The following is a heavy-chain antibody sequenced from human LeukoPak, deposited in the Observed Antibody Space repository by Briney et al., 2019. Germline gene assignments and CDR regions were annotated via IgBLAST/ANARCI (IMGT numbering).Heavy chain of an antibody. D-gene: IGHD5-12*01. J-gene: IGHJ6*02. Sequence: ASVKVSCKASGYTFTSYGISWVRQAPGQGLEWMGWISAYNGNTNYAQKLQGRVTMTTDTSTSTAYMELRSLRSDDTAVYYCARYSGYDTYYYYGMDVWGQGTTVTVSS. CDR1: GYTFTSYG. CDR3: ARYSGYDTYYYYGMDV. CDR2: ISAYNGNT. V-gene: IGHV1-18*01.